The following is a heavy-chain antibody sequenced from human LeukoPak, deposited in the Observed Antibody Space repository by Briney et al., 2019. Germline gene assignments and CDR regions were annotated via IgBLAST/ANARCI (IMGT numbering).Heavy chain of an antibody. CDR2: IYYSGST. D-gene: IGHD6-13*01. V-gene: IGHV4-59*08. J-gene: IGHJ5*02. CDR3: AVMYSSSWYWFDP. CDR1: GGSISSYY. Sequence: RTSETLSLTCTVSGGSISSYYWSWIRQPPGKGLEWIGYIYYSGSTNYNPSLKSRVTISVDTSKNQFSLKLSSVTAADTAVYYCAVMYSSSWYWFDPWGQGTLVTVSS.